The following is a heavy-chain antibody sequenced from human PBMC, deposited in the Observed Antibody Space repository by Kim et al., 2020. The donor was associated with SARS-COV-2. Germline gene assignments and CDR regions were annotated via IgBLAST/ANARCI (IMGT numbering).Heavy chain of an antibody. CDR3: ARDDDF. V-gene: IGHV3-53*01. J-gene: IGHJ4*02. CDR2: YSGGSE. Sequence: YSGGSEYYDDSVTGRFTISRDNSKNTVYLQINSLRVEDTAVYYCARDDDFWGQGTLVTVSS.